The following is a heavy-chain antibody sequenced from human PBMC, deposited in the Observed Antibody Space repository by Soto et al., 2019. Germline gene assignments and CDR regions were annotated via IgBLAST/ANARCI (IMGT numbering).Heavy chain of an antibody. Sequence: PGGSLRLSCAASGFTFSDYYMSWIRQAPGKGLEWVSYISSSGSTIYYADSVKGRFTISRDNAKNSLYLQMNSLRAEDTAVYYCARDSLAGDYDDAFDIWGQGTMVTVSS. CDR1: GFTFSDYY. D-gene: IGHD4-17*01. J-gene: IGHJ3*02. CDR2: ISSSGSTI. CDR3: ARDSLAGDYDDAFDI. V-gene: IGHV3-11*01.